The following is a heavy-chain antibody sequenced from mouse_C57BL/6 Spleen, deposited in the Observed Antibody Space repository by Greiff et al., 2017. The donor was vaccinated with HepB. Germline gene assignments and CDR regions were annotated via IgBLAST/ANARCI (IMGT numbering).Heavy chain of an antibody. CDR2: IYPGDGDT. J-gene: IGHJ2*01. CDR3: ARSDYDYDGYYFDY. Sequence: VQLQQSGAELVKPGASVKISCKASGYAFSSYWMNWVKQRPGKGLEWIGQIYPGDGDTNYNGKFKGKATLTADKSSSTAYMQLSSLTSEDSAVYFGARSDYDYDGYYFDYWGQGTTLTVSS. CDR1: GYAFSSYW. V-gene: IGHV1-80*01. D-gene: IGHD2-4*01.